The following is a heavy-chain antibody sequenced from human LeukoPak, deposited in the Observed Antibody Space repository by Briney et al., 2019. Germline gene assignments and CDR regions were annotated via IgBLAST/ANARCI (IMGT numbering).Heavy chain of an antibody. Sequence: GGSLRLSCAASGFTFSSYAMSWVRQAPGKGLEWVSAISGSGGSTYYADSVKGRFTVSRDNSKNTLYLQMNSLRAEDTAVYYCARVIFVVVIANALDYWGQGTLLTVSS. D-gene: IGHD2-21*01. CDR3: ARVIFVVVIANALDY. CDR1: GFTFSSYA. J-gene: IGHJ4*02. V-gene: IGHV3-23*01. CDR2: ISGSGGST.